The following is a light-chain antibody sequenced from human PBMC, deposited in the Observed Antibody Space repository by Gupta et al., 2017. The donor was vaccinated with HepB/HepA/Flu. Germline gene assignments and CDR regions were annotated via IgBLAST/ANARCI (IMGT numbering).Light chain of an antibody. V-gene: IGKV1-39*01. J-gene: IGKJ2*01. CDR3: QQSYSTSPYT. CDR2: AAS. CDR1: QAISSY. Sequence: DIQMTQSPSSLSASVGDRVTITCRASQAISSYLNWYQQKSGQAPKLLIYAASSLQSGVPSRFSGSGSGTDFTLTISSLQPEDFATYYCQQSYSTSPYTFGQGTKLEIK.